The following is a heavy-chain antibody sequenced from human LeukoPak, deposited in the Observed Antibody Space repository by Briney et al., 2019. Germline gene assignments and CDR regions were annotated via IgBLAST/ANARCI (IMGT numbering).Heavy chain of an antibody. CDR1: GGSFSGYY. Sequence: SETLSLTCAVYGGSFSGYYWSWIRQPPGKGLEWIGEINHSGGTNYNPSLKSRVTISVDTSKNQFSLKLSSVTAADTAVYYCASLYYDSSGYFINDYWGQGTLVTVSS. J-gene: IGHJ4*02. D-gene: IGHD3-22*01. V-gene: IGHV4-34*01. CDR3: ASLYYDSSGYFINDY. CDR2: INHSGGT.